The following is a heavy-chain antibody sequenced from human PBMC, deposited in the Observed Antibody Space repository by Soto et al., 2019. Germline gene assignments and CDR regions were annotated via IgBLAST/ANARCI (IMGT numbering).Heavy chain of an antibody. D-gene: IGHD6-6*01. Sequence: QVQLVESGGGVVQPGRSLRLSCAASGFTFSSYGMHWVRQAPGKGLEWVAVIWYDGSNKYYADSVKGRFTISRDNSKNTLYLQMNSLRGEDTAVYYCARGGAARRSWFDYWGQGTLVTVSS. CDR1: GFTFSSYG. V-gene: IGHV3-33*01. CDR2: IWYDGSNK. J-gene: IGHJ4*02. CDR3: ARGGAARRSWFDY.